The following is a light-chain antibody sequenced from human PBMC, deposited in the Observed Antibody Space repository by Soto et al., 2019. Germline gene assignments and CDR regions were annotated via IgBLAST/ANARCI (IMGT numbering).Light chain of an antibody. Sequence: DIQMTQSPSSLSASVGDRVTITCRASQSISSYLNWYQQKPGQAPKLLIYAASSLQGGVPSRFIGSGSGTDFTLTISSLQPEDFATYYCQQSYSTPYTFGQGTKLEIK. V-gene: IGKV1-39*01. J-gene: IGKJ2*01. CDR1: QSISSY. CDR3: QQSYSTPYT. CDR2: AAS.